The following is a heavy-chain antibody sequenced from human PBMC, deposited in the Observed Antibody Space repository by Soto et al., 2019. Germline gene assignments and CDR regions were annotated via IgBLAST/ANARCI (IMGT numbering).Heavy chain of an antibody. CDR3: ERYGDYPTLYYYYLDV. CDR2: ISSSGSTI. CDR1: GFTFSDYY. D-gene: IGHD4-17*01. J-gene: IGHJ6*03. Sequence: QVQLVESGGGLVKPGGSLRLSCAASGFTFSDYYMSWIRQAPGKGLEWVSYISSSGSTIYYAASVKGRFTISRDNAKNSLYLKMNSLRAEDTAVYYCERYGDYPTLYYYYLDVWGKGTTVTVSS. V-gene: IGHV3-11*01.